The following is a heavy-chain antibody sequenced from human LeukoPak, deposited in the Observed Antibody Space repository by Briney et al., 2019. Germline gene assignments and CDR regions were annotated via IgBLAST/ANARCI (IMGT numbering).Heavy chain of an antibody. Sequence: GGSLRLSCAASGFTFSNYWMNWVRQAPGKGLEWVANVKQDGSEKYYVASVKGRFTISRDNAENSLYLQMNSLRAEDTAVYYCATRYFDLWGRGTLVTVSS. J-gene: IGHJ2*01. CDR2: VKQDGSEK. V-gene: IGHV3-7*01. CDR3: ATRYFDL. CDR1: GFTFSNYW.